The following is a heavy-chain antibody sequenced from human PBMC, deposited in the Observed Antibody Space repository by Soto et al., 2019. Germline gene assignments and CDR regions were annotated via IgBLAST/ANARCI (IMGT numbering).Heavy chain of an antibody. CDR2: IRYDGSNK. V-gene: IGHV3-30*02. D-gene: IGHD3-10*01. CDR3: ARDRTFYGSGSKGMDF. J-gene: IGHJ6*02. CDR1: GFTFSSYG. Sequence: VGSLRLSCVTSGFTFSSYGMHWVRQAPGKGLEWLAIIRYDGSNKYYGGSVKGRFTISRDNSNNTLYLEMNNLRAEDTAVYYCARDRTFYGSGSKGMDFWGQGTTVTVSS.